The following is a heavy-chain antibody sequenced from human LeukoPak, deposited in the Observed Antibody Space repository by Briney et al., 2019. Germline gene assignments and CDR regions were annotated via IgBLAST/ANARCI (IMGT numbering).Heavy chain of an antibody. Sequence: PGGSLRLSCAASGFTFSSYTMNWVRQAPGKGLEWVSSISSSSDYIYYADSVKGRFTISRDNAKNSLYLQMNSLRAEDTAVYYCARSSHYDILTGYSEEDAFDIWGQGTMVTVSS. CDR3: ARSSHYDILTGYSEEDAFDI. CDR1: GFTFSSYT. D-gene: IGHD3-9*01. CDR2: ISSSSDYI. V-gene: IGHV3-21*01. J-gene: IGHJ3*02.